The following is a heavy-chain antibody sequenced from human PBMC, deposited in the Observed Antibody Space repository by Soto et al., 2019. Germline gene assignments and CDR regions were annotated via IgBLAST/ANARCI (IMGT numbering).Heavy chain of an antibody. V-gene: IGHV1-69*12. Sequence: QVQLVQSGAEVKKPGSSVKVSCKASGGTFSSYAISWVRQAPGQGLEWMGGIIPIFGTANYAQKFQGRVTITEDESTSTAYMELSSPRAEDTDVYYCALVGDPTGWFDPWGQGTLVTVSS. D-gene: IGHD2-2*01. CDR3: ALVGDPTGWFDP. J-gene: IGHJ5*02. CDR2: IIPIFGTA. CDR1: GGTFSSYA.